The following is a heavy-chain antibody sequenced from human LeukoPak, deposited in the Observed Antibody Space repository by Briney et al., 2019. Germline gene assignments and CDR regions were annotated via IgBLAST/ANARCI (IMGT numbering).Heavy chain of an antibody. CDR1: GFTFSNSW. D-gene: IGHD2-2*02. V-gene: IGHV3-7*01. CDR2: IKPGGSET. Sequence: GGSLRLSCAASGFTFSNSWMTWVRQAPGKGLECVANIKPGGSETYYVDSVKGRFTISRDNAKNSLYLQMTSLRAGDTALYYCATYRHLPYWGQGTLVTVSS. CDR3: ATYRHLPY. J-gene: IGHJ4*02.